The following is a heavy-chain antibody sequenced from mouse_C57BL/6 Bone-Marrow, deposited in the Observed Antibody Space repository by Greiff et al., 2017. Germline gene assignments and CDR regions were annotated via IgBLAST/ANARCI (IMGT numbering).Heavy chain of an antibody. V-gene: IGHV1-82*01. Sequence: VKLMESGPELVKPGASVKISCKASGYAFSSSWMYWVKQRPGKGLEWIGRIYPGDGDTNYNGKFKGKATLTADKSSSTAYMQLSSLTSEDSAVYFCARWENYGYDDAMDYWGQGTSVTVSS. CDR3: ARWENYGYDDAMDY. CDR2: IYPGDGDT. D-gene: IGHD2-2*01. J-gene: IGHJ4*01. CDR1: GYAFSSSW.